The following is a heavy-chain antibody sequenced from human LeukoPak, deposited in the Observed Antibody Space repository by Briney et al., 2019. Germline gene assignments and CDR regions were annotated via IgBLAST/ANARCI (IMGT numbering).Heavy chain of an antibody. J-gene: IGHJ4*02. CDR2: ISDSGGRT. CDR1: GITLSNYG. CDR3: AKRGVVIRVILVGFHREAYYFDS. Sequence: GGSLRLSCAVSGITLSNYGMSWVRQAPGKGLEWVAGISDSGGRTNYADSVKGRFTISRDNPKNTLYLQMNSLRAEDTAVYFCAKRGVVIRVILVGFHREAYYFDSWGQGALVTVSS. V-gene: IGHV3-23*01. D-gene: IGHD3-22*01.